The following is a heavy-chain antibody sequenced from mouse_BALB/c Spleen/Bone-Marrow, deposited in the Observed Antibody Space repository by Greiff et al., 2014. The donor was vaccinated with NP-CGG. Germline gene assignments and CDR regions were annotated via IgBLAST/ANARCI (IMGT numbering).Heavy chain of an antibody. CDR1: GYIFSSYW. CDR2: ILPGSGNT. D-gene: IGHD1-1*01. Sequence: LQESGAELMKPGASVTISCKATGYIFSSYWIEWIKQRPGHGLEWIGEILPGSGNTNYNEKFRDKATFTAETSSNIAYMQLSSLTSEDSAVYYCSRRAHYFGSGLDYWGQGTTLTVSS. CDR3: SRRAHYFGSGLDY. J-gene: IGHJ2*01. V-gene: IGHV1-9*01.